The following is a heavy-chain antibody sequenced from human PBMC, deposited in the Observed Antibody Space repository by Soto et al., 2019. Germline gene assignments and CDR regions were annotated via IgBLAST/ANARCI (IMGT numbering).Heavy chain of an antibody. CDR3: ATTNGVYYIFDP. CDR1: GYTFTSYG. CDR2: ISAYNGNT. Sequence: GASVKVSCKASGYTFTSYGISWVRQAPGQGLEWMGWISAYNGNTNYAQKLQGRVTITRDTSASTAYMELSSLRSEDTAVYYCATTNGVYYIFDPWGQGTLVTVSS. J-gene: IGHJ5*02. V-gene: IGHV1-18*01. D-gene: IGHD2-8*01.